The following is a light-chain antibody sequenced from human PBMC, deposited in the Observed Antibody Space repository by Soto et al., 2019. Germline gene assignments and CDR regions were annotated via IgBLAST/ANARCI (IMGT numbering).Light chain of an antibody. J-gene: IGLJ3*02. CDR1: TGAVTSGHY. CDR2: NTS. V-gene: IGLV7-46*01. CDR3: LLAYSGARV. Sequence: QTVVTQEPSLTVSPGGTVTLTCGSSTGAVTSGHYPYWFQQKPGQAPRTLVYNTSDKHSWAPARFSGSLLGGKAALTLSGAQPEDEAEYYCLLAYSGARVFGGGTKVTVL.